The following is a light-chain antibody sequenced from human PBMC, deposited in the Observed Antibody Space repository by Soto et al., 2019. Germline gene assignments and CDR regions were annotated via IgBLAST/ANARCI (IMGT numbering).Light chain of an antibody. V-gene: IGKV3-11*01. CDR3: QQRSSCT. J-gene: IGKJ1*01. CDR2: DAS. CDR1: QSVSSF. Sequence: EIVLTQSPATLSLPPGERATLSCRASQSVSSFLGWYQQKPGQAPRLLIYDASNSAPGIPARFSGSGSGTDFTLTISSLEAEDFAVDYCQQRSSCTFGQGTVVEIK.